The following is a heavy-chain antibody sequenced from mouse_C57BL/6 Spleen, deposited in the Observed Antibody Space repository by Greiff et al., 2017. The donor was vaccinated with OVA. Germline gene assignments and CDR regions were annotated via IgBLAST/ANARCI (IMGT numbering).Heavy chain of an antibody. D-gene: IGHD2-3*01. CDR1: GYTFTSYW. CDR2: IYPGSGST. Sequence: QVQLQQPGAELVKPGASVKMSCKASGYTFTSYWITWVKQRPGQGLEWIGDIYPGSGSTNYNEKFKSKATLTVDTSSSTAYLPLSSLTSEDSAVYYCASNDDRYAVDYWGQGTSVTVSS. V-gene: IGHV1-55*01. CDR3: ASNDDRYAVDY. J-gene: IGHJ4*01.